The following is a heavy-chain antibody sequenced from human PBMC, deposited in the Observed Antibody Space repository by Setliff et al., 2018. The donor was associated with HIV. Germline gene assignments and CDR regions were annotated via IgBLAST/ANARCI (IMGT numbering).Heavy chain of an antibody. D-gene: IGHD6-6*01. V-gene: IGHV3-33*01. J-gene: IGHJ6*02. CDR1: GFSFSNYG. Sequence: GGSLRLSCAASGFSFSNYGMHWVRQAPGRGLEWVSIIWYDGSNKFYADSVKGRFTISRDNSKNTLYLQMNNLRVEDPAVYYCARDFYSSTSGAVPDWGQGTAVTVSS. CDR2: IWYDGSNK. CDR3: ARDFYSSTSGAVPD.